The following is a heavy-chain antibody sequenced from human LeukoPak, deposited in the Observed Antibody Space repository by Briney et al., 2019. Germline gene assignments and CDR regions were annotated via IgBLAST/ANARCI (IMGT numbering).Heavy chain of an antibody. CDR2: ISSSSSTI. D-gene: IGHD6-13*01. CDR3: ARGGQQYYYYYYGMDV. Sequence: TGGSLRLSCAASGFFFSSHSMNWVRQAPGKGLEWVSYISSSSSTIYYADSVKGRFTISRDNAKNSLYLQMNSLRAEDTAVYYCARGGQQYYYYYYGMDVWGQGTTVTVSS. V-gene: IGHV3-48*04. J-gene: IGHJ6*02. CDR1: GFFFSSHS.